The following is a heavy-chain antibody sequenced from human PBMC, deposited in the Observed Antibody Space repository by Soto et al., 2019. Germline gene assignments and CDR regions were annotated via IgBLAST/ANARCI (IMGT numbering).Heavy chain of an antibody. D-gene: IGHD3-22*01. V-gene: IGHV1-18*01. J-gene: IGHJ4*02. Sequence: SVKVSCKTSGYTFSDYGLAWLRQTPGQRPEWMGWVSTYNTNTNYAQKFQGRVTMTTDTSTTTTSMELRSLRSDDTAVYYCARELNTDSSAYYSFAYWGQGTLVTVSS. CDR2: VSTYNTNT. CDR1: GYTFSDYG. CDR3: ARELNTDSSAYYSFAY.